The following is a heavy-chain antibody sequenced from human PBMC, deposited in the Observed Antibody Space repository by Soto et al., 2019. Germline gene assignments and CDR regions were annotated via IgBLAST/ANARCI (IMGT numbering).Heavy chain of an antibody. V-gene: IGHV4-34*01. D-gene: IGHD6-19*01. Sequence: PSETLSLSCAVYGGSFSGYYGSWILQPQGKGLEWIGEINHSGSTNYNPSLKSRVTISVDTSKNQFSLKLSSVTAADTTVYYCARVRRRKSIAVAGSGDYGMDVWGQGTTVTVSS. CDR1: GGSFSGYY. CDR3: ARVRRRKSIAVAGSGDYGMDV. CDR2: INHSGST. J-gene: IGHJ6*02.